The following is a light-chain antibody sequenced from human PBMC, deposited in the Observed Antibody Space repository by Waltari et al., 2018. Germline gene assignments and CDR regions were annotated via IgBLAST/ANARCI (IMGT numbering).Light chain of an antibody. Sequence: AIQLTQSPSSLSASVGDKVTITCRASQGISVDLAWYQQKPGKAPKLLIYGASSLQSGVPSRFSGGASGSDFTLTISSLQPEDVATYYCQKYNSAPPTFGQGTKVEIK. CDR2: GAS. CDR3: QKYNSAPPT. CDR1: QGISVD. V-gene: IGKV1-13*02. J-gene: IGKJ2*01.